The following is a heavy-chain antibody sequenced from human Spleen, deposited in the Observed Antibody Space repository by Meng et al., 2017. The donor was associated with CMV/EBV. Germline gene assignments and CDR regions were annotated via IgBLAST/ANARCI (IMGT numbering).Heavy chain of an antibody. D-gene: IGHD5-18*01. Sequence: GESLKISCTASGFIFGDYAMSWVRQAPGKGLEWVGFIRTKGYGGTTEYAASVKGRFTISRDDSKSIAYLQMNSLKTEDTAVYYCAKDITAYIYGCFDSWGQGTLVTVSS. CDR2: IRTKGYGGTT. CDR1: GFIFGDYA. J-gene: IGHJ4*02. CDR3: AKDITAYIYGCFDS. V-gene: IGHV3-49*04.